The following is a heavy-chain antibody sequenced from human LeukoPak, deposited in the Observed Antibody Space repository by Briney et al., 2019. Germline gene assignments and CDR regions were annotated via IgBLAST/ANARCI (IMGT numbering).Heavy chain of an antibody. D-gene: IGHD2-8*01. J-gene: IGHJ5*01. Sequence: GGSLRLSCAASGFTFSSYSMSWVRQAPGKGLEWVSSISSGSDYIYYADSVEGRFTISRDNAKNSLYLEMKSLRVEDTAVYYCAGGHLSNGQNIHSFDTWDQGPLVTVSS. V-gene: IGHV3-21*01. CDR1: GFTFSSYS. CDR3: AGGHLSNGQNIHSFDT. CDR2: ISSGSDYI.